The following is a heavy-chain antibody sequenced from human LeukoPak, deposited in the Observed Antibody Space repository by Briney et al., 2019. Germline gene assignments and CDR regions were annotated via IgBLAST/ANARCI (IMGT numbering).Heavy chain of an antibody. V-gene: IGHV1-2*06. CDR2: INPNSGGT. D-gene: IGHD3-22*01. CDR1: GYTFTDYY. J-gene: IGHJ4*02. CDR3: ARVGYYDSSGYYDY. Sequence: ASVKVSCTASGYTFTDYYMHWVRQAPGQGLEWMGRINPNSGGTNYAQKFQGRVTMTRDTSISTAYMELSTLRSDDTAVYHCARVGYYDSSGYYDYWGQGTLVTVSS.